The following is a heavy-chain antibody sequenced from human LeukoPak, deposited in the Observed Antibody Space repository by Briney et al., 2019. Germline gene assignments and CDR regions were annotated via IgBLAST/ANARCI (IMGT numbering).Heavy chain of an antibody. D-gene: IGHD3-22*01. J-gene: IGHJ4*02. Sequence: GGSLRLSCAASGFTFDYYGMNRVRQAPGKGLEWVSGINWNGGSTDYADSVKGRFTISRDNAKNSLYLQMNSLRAEDTAFYYCARDRYYDTSDFLDYWGQGTLVTVSS. CDR3: ARDRYYDTSDFLDY. V-gene: IGHV3-20*04. CDR1: GFTFDYYG. CDR2: INWNGGST.